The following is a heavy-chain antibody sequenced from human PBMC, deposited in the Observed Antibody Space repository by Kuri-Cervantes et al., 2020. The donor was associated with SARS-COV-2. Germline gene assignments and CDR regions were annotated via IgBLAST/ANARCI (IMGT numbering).Heavy chain of an antibody. J-gene: IGHJ4*02. D-gene: IGHD2-2*01. Sequence: GGSLRLSCAASGFTFSSYAMSWVRQAPGKGLEWVSAISGSGGSTYYADSVKGRFTIPRDNSKNTLYLQMNSLRAEDTAVYYCAKAGDIVVVPAAYFDYWGQGTLVTVSS. CDR3: AKAGDIVVVPAAYFDY. V-gene: IGHV3-23*01. CDR1: GFTFSSYA. CDR2: ISGSGGST.